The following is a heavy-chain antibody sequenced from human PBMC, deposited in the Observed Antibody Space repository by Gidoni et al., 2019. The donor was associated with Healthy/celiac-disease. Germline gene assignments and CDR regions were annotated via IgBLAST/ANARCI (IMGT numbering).Heavy chain of an antibody. CDR2: SKSKSEGGTT. CDR3: TTDRGSGLDY. D-gene: IGHD3-3*01. Sequence: EVHLVVSGGGLVKPGGSLSLSCAASGFTFNHAWMRWVRQAPGRGLEWVGRSKSKSEGGTTDYAAPVKVRFTISRDDSKNTLYLQMNSLKTEDTALYYCTTDRGSGLDYWGQGTLVTVSS. CDR1: GFTFNHAW. V-gene: IGHV3-15*01. J-gene: IGHJ4*02.